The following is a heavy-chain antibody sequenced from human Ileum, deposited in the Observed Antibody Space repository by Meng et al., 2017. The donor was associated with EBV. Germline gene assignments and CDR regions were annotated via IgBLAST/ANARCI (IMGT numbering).Heavy chain of an antibody. J-gene: IGHJ5*02. Sequence: QVQLVPSGAEVKKPGASVKVSCKASGYTFINHDINGVRQAAGQGLESIGWMNSYTGNAGYAQKFRGRVTMTRDTSINTAYLEVISLTSEDTAVYYCARGSGAGGRDWFDPWGQGTLVTVSS. CDR1: GYTFINHD. D-gene: IGHD3-16*01. CDR3: ARGSGAGGRDWFDP. CDR2: MNSYTGNA. V-gene: IGHV1-8*01.